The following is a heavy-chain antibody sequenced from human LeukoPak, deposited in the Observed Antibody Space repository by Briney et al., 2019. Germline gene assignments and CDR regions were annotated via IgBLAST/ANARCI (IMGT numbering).Heavy chain of an antibody. CDR3: AKEDHFAS. CDR2: ITWNSGSI. J-gene: IGHJ4*02. Sequence: PGRSLRLSCAASGFTFDDYTMHWVRQAPGKGLEWVSGITWNSGSIGYADSVRGRFTISRDNAKNSLYLVMNSLRAEDTALYYCAKEDHFASWGQGTLVTVSS. CDR1: GFTFDDYT. V-gene: IGHV3-9*01.